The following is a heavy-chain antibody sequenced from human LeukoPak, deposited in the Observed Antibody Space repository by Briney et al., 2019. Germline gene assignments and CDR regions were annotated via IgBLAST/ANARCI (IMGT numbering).Heavy chain of an antibody. Sequence: GGSLRLSCEASGFAFSSYWASWVRQAPGKGLEWVANIKQDGSEKYYVDSVKGRFTISRDNAKNSLYLQMNSLRAEDTAVYYCARDSNGYDAFDIWGQGTMVTVSS. D-gene: IGHD5-24*01. V-gene: IGHV3-7*01. CDR1: GFAFSSYW. CDR2: IKQDGSEK. CDR3: ARDSNGYDAFDI. J-gene: IGHJ3*02.